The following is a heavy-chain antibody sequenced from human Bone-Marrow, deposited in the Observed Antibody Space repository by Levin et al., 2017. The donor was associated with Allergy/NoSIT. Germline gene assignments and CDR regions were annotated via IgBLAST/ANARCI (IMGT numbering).Heavy chain of an antibody. Sequence: SQTLSLTCAVYGGSFSGSYWSWIRQPPGKGLEWIGEINHSGSTNYNPSLKSRVTISVDTSKNQFSLKLSSVTAADTAVYYCARPLCGGDCYPPVDAFDIWGQGTMVTVSS. J-gene: IGHJ3*02. D-gene: IGHD2-21*02. CDR1: GGSFSGSY. V-gene: IGHV4-34*01. CDR2: INHSGST. CDR3: ARPLCGGDCYPPVDAFDI.